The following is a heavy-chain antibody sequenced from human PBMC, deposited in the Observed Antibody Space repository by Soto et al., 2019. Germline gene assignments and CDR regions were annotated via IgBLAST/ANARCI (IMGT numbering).Heavy chain of an antibody. Sequence: QVQLVQSGAEVKKPGASVKVSCKASGYTFTSYAMHWVRQAPGQRLEWMGWINAGNGNTKYSQKFQGRVTSTRDTSASTAYMELSSLRSEDTAVYYCARDAIIAAAGTGGADYWGQGTLVTVSS. CDR2: INAGNGNT. D-gene: IGHD6-13*01. V-gene: IGHV1-3*01. CDR1: GYTFTSYA. J-gene: IGHJ4*02. CDR3: ARDAIIAAAGTGGADY.